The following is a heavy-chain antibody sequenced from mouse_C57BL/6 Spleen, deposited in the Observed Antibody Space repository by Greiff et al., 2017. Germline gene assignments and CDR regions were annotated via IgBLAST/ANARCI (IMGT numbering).Heavy chain of an antibody. D-gene: IGHD2-2*01. CDR3: ARRVGYYWYFDV. CDR2: IYPSDSET. CDR1: GYTFTSYW. Sequence: QVQLQQPGAELVRPGSSVKLSCKASGYTFTSYWMDWVKQRPGQGLEWIGNIYPSDSETNYNQKFKDKATLTVDKSSSTAYMQLSSLTSEDSAVYYCARRVGYYWYFDVWGTGTTVTVSS. V-gene: IGHV1-61*01. J-gene: IGHJ1*03.